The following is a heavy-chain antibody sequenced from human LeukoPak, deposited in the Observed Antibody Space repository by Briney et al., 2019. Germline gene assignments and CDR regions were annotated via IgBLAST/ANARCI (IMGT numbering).Heavy chain of an antibody. CDR2: ISYDGSNK. J-gene: IGHJ4*02. V-gene: IGHV3-30*18. CDR3: AKDLDSGWYFLTGDQVY. D-gene: IGHD6-19*01. CDR1: GFTFSSYG. Sequence: PGGSLRLSCAASGFTFSSYGMHWVRQAPGKGLEWVAVISYDGSNKYYADSVKGRFTISRDNSKNTLYLQMNSLRAEDTAVYYCAKDLDSGWYFLTGDQVYWGQGTLVTVSS.